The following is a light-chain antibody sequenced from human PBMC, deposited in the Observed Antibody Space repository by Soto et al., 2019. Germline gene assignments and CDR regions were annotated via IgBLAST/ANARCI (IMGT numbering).Light chain of an antibody. J-gene: IGKJ1*01. Sequence: EIVLTPSPATLSLSPVERATLSCRASQSVSNYLAWYQHKPGQAPRLLIYDASNRATGIPARFSGSGSGTDFTLTISSLEPEDFAVYYCQQRSNWPWTFGQGTKVDIK. CDR3: QQRSNWPWT. CDR1: QSVSNY. CDR2: DAS. V-gene: IGKV3-11*01.